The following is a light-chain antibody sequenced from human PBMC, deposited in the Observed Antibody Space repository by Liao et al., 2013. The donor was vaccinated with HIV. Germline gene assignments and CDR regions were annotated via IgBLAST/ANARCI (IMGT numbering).Light chain of an antibody. Sequence: SYGLTQPPSVSVSPGQTGTITCSGDSLGDKHASWYKQRPGQSPVLVIYEGNKRPSGIPERFSGSISGNTATLTISGTQAMDEAAYFCQAWDSSADVVFGGGTKLTVL. CDR3: QAWDSSADVV. CDR1: SLGDKH. J-gene: IGLJ2*01. V-gene: IGLV3-1*01. CDR2: EGN.